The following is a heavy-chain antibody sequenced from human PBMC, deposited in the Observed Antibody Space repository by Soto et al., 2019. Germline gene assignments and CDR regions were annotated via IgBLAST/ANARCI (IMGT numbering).Heavy chain of an antibody. CDR3: AGSRRYYYYGMDV. J-gene: IGHJ6*02. D-gene: IGHD2-15*01. V-gene: IGHV4-30-4*01. CDR2: IYYSGST. CDR1: GGSISSGDYY. Sequence: QVQLQESGPGLVKPSQTLSLTCTVSGGSISSGDYYWSWIRQPPGKGLEWIGYIYYSGSTYYTPSHKIRVTISVDTSKNQFSLKLSSVTAADTAVYYCAGSRRYYYYGMDVWGQGTTVTVSS.